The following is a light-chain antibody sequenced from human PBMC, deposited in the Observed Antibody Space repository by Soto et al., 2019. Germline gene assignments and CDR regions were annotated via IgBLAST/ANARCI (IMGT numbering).Light chain of an antibody. CDR1: QGISSY. CDR2: AAS. J-gene: IGKJ1*01. Sequence: DIQLTQSPSFLSAPVGDRVTITCRASQGISSYLAWYQQKPGKAPKLLIYAASSLQSGVPSRFSGSGSGTDFTLTISCLQSEDFATYYCQQYYSYPWTFGQGTKVDIK. V-gene: IGKV1-9*01. CDR3: QQYYSYPWT.